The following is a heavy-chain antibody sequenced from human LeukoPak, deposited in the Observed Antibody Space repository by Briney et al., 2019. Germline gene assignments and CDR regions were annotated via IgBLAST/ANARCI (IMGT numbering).Heavy chain of an antibody. J-gene: IGHJ6*03. CDR3: ARDGSSSSWYQDYMDV. CDR2: ISSSGRTM. V-gene: IGHV3-48*03. Sequence: GGSLRLSCAASGFTFSSYEMNWVRQAPGKGLEWVSYISSSGRTMYYADSVKGRFTISRDNAKNSLYLQMNSLRAEDTAVYYCARDGSSSSWYQDYMDVWGKGTTVTISS. CDR1: GFTFSSYE. D-gene: IGHD6-13*01.